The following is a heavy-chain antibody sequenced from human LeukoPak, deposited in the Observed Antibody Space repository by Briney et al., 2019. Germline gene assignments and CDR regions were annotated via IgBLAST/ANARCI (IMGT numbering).Heavy chain of an antibody. Sequence: SETLSLTCAAYGGSFSGYYWSWIRQPPEKGLEWIGEINRSGSTNYNASLKSRVTISVDTSKNQFSLKLSSVTAADTAVYYCARGQGGSYSAFLYYMDVWGKGTTVTVTS. CDR3: ARGQGGSYSAFLYYMDV. V-gene: IGHV4-34*01. CDR1: GGSFSGYY. J-gene: IGHJ6*03. D-gene: IGHD3-10*01. CDR2: INRSGST.